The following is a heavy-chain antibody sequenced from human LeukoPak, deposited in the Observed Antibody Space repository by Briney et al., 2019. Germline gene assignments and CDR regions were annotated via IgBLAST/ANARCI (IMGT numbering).Heavy chain of an antibody. V-gene: IGHV3-30*02. J-gene: IGHJ4*02. CDR1: GFTFSSYC. CDR2: VRYDGSNK. CDR3: AAGDGMDRPGYFDY. D-gene: IGHD2-2*03. Sequence: PGGSLRLSYAASGFTFSSYCMHWVRQAPPKGLAWVAFVRYDGSNKYYADSVTGRFTISRDNSKNTLYLQMNSLRVQEPAVYLFAAGDGMDRPGYFDYWGQGPLVTVSS.